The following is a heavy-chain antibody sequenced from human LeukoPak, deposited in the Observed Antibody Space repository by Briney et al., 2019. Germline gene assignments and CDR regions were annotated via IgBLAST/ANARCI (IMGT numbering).Heavy chain of an antibody. CDR1: GGSFSGYY. Sequence: SETLSLTCAVYGGSFSGYYWSWIRQPPGKGLEWIGEINHSGSTNYNPSLKSRVTISVDTSKNQLSLKLSSVTAADTAVYYCASSSAAWSARFDPWGQGTLVTVSS. D-gene: IGHD6-13*01. J-gene: IGHJ5*02. CDR3: ASSSAAWSARFDP. CDR2: INHSGST. V-gene: IGHV4-34*01.